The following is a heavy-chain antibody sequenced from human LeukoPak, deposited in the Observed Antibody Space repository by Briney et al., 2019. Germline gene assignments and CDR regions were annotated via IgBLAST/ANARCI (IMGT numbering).Heavy chain of an antibody. V-gene: IGHV3-23*01. CDR3: AKGSSGYFADL. CDR2: ISNDGGGT. Sequence: PGGSLRLSCTASGFIFNNFGLMWVRQAPGKGLEWVSAISNDGGGTAYADFVKGRSTISRDNSKNTLFLQMNSLRAEDTALYYCAKGSSGYFADLWGQGTLVTVSS. CDR1: GFIFNNFG. D-gene: IGHD3-22*01. J-gene: IGHJ5*02.